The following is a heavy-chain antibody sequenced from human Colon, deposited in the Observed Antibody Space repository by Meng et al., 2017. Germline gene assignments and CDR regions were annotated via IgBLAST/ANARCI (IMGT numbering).Heavy chain of an antibody. CDR1: GGPLSNSNW. V-gene: IGHV4-4*02. CDR2: IYHSGNT. J-gene: IGHJ4*02. CDR3: ASRGFSYGYVSF. D-gene: IGHD5-18*01. Sequence: QVELQESGPGLVKPSGTLSFTCAVSGGPLSNSNWWSWVRQSTGKGLEWIGEIYHSGNTNYNPSLKSRVTISVDKSKNQFSLKVSSVTAADTAVYYCASRGFSYGYVSFWGQGTLVTVSS.